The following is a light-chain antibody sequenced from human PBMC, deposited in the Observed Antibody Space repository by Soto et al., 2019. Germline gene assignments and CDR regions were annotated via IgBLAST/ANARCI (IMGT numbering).Light chain of an antibody. Sequence: QSVLTQPPSASGTPGQRVTISCSGSSSNIGSNTVNWYQQLPGTAPKLLIYSNNQRPSGVLDRFSGSKSGTSASLAISGLQSEDEAGYYCAAWDVSLNGVVFGGGTKLTV. CDR2: SNN. CDR3: AAWDVSLNGVV. CDR1: SSNIGSNT. J-gene: IGLJ2*01. V-gene: IGLV1-44*01.